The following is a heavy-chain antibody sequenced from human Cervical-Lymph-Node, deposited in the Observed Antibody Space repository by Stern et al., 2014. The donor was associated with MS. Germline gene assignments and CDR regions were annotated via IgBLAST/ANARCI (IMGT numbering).Heavy chain of an antibody. CDR3: VKSLGYDSHDH. V-gene: IGHV3-9*01. CDR1: GFTFNDYA. Sequence: EVQLVESGGGLLQPGRSLRLSCAASGFTFNDYAMHWVRPAPGKGLEWVSGISWNSAIVGYAGSVKGRFTISRDNAKNSLYLQMNSLRPEDTALYYCVKSLGYDSHDHWGQGTLVTVSS. J-gene: IGHJ4*02. CDR2: ISWNSAIV. D-gene: IGHD3-22*01.